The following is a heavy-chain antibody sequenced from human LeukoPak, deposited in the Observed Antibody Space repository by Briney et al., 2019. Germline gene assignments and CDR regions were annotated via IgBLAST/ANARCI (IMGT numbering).Heavy chain of an antibody. D-gene: IGHD1-26*01. J-gene: IGHJ3*02. V-gene: IGHV3-30*04. Sequence: GGSLRLSCADSGFTFSSYAMHWVRQAPGKGLEWVAVISYDGSNKYYADSVKGRLTISRDNSKNTLYLRMNSLRAEDTAVYYFARVGIVGAPRAFDIWGQGTMVTVSS. CDR1: GFTFSSYA. CDR3: ARVGIVGAPRAFDI. CDR2: ISYDGSNK.